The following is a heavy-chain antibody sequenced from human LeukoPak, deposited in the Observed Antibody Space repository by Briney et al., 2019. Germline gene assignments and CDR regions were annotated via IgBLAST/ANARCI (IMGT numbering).Heavy chain of an antibody. Sequence: SETLSLTCTVSGGSISSGGYYWSWIRQPAGKGLEWIGYIYHSGSTYYNPSLKSRVTISVDTSKNQFSLKLSSVTAADTAEYYCARVPPTVTASYWYFDLWGRGTLVTVSS. J-gene: IGHJ2*01. CDR1: GGSISSGGYY. CDR3: ARVPPTVTASYWYFDL. V-gene: IGHV4-30-2*01. CDR2: IYHSGST. D-gene: IGHD4-17*01.